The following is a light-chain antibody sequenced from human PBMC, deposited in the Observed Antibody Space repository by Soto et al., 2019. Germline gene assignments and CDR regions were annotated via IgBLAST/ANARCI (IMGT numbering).Light chain of an antibody. CDR3: QQYGRTSWT. J-gene: IGKJ1*01. V-gene: IGKV3-20*01. CDR1: QRVSTNF. Sequence: EIVLTQSPGTLSLSPGEGATLSCRASQRVSTNFFAWYQQKPGQAPRLLIYGASTRATGIPDRFSGSGSGKDFTHNISRLEPEDFGLFYCQQYGRTSWTFGQGTKVDIK. CDR2: GAS.